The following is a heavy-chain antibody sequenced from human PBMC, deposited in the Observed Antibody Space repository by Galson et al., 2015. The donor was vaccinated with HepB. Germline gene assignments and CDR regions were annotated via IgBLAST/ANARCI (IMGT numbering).Heavy chain of an antibody. Sequence: SVKVSCKASGGTFSSYAISWVRQAPGQVLEWMGGIIPIFGTANYAQKFQGRVTITADESTSTAYMQLSSLRSEDTAVYYCARDIRRQLVLSYYYYYGMDVWGQGTTVTVSS. CDR3: ARDIRRQLVLSYYYYYGMDV. J-gene: IGHJ6*02. V-gene: IGHV1-69*13. CDR1: GGTFSSYA. D-gene: IGHD6-6*01. CDR2: IIPIFGTA.